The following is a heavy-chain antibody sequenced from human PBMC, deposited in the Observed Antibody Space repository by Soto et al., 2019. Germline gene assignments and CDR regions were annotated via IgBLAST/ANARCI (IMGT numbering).Heavy chain of an antibody. CDR3: ARYFHGSGSPLHSDAMHV. CDR2: IYYSGCS. CDR1: GGSISSGGYY. D-gene: IGHD3-10*01. Sequence: LSLTCTVSGGSISSGGYYRSWLRQHPGTGLEWIGHIYYSGCSYYNPSPKTRVTLSVDTTKNQFSLQLRSVTAEAAAVYYLARYFHGSGSPLHSDAMHVGCQGTSVTI. V-gene: IGHV4-31*03. J-gene: IGHJ6*02.